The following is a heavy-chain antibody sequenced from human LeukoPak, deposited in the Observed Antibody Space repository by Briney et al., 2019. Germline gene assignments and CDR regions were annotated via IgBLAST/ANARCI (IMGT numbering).Heavy chain of an antibody. CDR3: ARGSAPYYYDSSGRDFDY. Sequence: PGGSLRLSCAASGFTFSSYGMHWVRQAPGKGLEWVAVIWYDGSNKYYADSVKGRFTISRDNSKNTLYLQMNSLRAEDTAVYYCARGSAPYYYDSSGRDFDYWGQGTLVTVSS. J-gene: IGHJ4*02. CDR1: GFTFSSYG. V-gene: IGHV3-33*01. CDR2: IWYDGSNK. D-gene: IGHD3-22*01.